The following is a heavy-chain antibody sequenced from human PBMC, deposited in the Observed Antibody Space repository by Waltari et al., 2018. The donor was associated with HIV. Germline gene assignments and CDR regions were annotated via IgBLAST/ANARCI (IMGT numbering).Heavy chain of an antibody. V-gene: IGHV3-30*01. CDR2: MSYDGRNK. CDR3: ARALDF. Sequence: QVQLVESGGGVVQPGGSLRLSCEDSGFAFNTYAMHWVRQARGKGLEWVAAMSYDGRNKYYSESVKGRFTISRDNPKNTLYLQMTSLTADDTALYYCARALDFWGQGTLVTVSS. J-gene: IGHJ4*02. CDR1: GFAFNTYA.